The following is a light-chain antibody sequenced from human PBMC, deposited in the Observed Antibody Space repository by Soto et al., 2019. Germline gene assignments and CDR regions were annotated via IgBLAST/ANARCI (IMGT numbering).Light chain of an antibody. V-gene: IGKV3-15*01. CDR2: GAS. J-gene: IGKJ1*01. Sequence: DIELTQSPANLSLSPGERATISCRAGQSIGSNLAWYQQTPGQAPRLLIFGASTRATGIPVRFSGSGSGTEFTLTISSLQSEDLALYYCQQYDLWPPCTFGQGTKGDIK. CDR1: QSIGSN. CDR3: QQYDLWPPCT.